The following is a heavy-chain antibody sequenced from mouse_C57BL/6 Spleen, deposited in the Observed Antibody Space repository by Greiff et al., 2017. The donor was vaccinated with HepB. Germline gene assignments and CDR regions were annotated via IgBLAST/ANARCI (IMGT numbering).Heavy chain of an antibody. CDR1: GYTFTSYW. V-gene: IGHV1-52*01. Sequence: QVQLQQPGAELVRPGSSVKLSCKASGYTFTSYWMHWVKQRPIQGLEWIGNIDPSDSETHYNQKFKDKATLTVDKSSSTAYMQLSSLTSEDSAVYYCARIPPDYYGSSPYAMDYWGQGTSVTVSS. CDR3: ARIPPDYYGSSPYAMDY. D-gene: IGHD1-1*01. J-gene: IGHJ4*01. CDR2: IDPSDSET.